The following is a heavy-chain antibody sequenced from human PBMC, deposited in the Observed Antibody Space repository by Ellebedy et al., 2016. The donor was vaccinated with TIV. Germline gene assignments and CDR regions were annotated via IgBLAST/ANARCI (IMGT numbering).Heavy chain of an antibody. CDR1: GFTYNTYA. CDR3: VSDAFDI. V-gene: IGHV3-23*01. Sequence: GGSLRLXXAASGFTYNTYAMSWVRQAPGKGLEWVSSVSGTGGSTYYADSVKGRFTISRDNSKNTLYLQMSSLRAEDTAVYYCVSDAFDIWGQGTMVTVSS. J-gene: IGHJ3*02. CDR2: VSGTGGST.